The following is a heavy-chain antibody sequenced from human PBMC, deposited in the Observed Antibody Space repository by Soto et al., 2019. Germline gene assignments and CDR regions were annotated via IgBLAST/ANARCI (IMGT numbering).Heavy chain of an antibody. V-gene: IGHV3-23*01. J-gene: IGHJ4*02. CDR2: ISGSGGST. Sequence: PGGSLRLSCAASGFTFSSYAMSWVRQAPGKGLEWVSAISGSGGSTYYADSVKGRFTISRDNSKNTLYLQMNSLRAEDTAVYYCAKDQSITMVRGVTAAFDYWGQGTLVTVSS. D-gene: IGHD3-10*01. CDR3: AKDQSITMVRGVTAAFDY. CDR1: GFTFSSYA.